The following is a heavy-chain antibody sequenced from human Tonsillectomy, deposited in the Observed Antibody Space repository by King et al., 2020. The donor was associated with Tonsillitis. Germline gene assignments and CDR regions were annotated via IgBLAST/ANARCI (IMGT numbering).Heavy chain of an antibody. CDR2: IYSGSTT. CDR1: GFTVSSNY. Sequence: VQLVESGGGLVQPGGSLRLSCAASGFTVSSNYMSWVRQPPGKGLQWVSIIYSGSTTYYADSVKGRFTISRDNSKNTLYLQMNSLRAEDTAVYYCAIVIGRPVTNHFDSWGQGTLVTVSS. D-gene: IGHD4-17*01. J-gene: IGHJ4*02. V-gene: IGHV3-66*01. CDR3: AIVIGRPVTNHFDS.